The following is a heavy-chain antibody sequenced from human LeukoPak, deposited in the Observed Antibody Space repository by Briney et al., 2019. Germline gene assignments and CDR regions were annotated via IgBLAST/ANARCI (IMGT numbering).Heavy chain of an antibody. CDR3: ARGLSYYGSGSYLSPRYYYYYYYMDV. D-gene: IGHD3-10*01. CDR2: IYTSGST. CDR1: GGSISSGSYY. Sequence: SETLSLTCTVSGGSISSGSYYWSWIRQPAGKGLEWIGRIYTSGSTNYNPSLKSRVTISVDTSKNQFSLKLSSVTAADTAVYYCARGLSYYGSGSYLSPRYYYYYYYMDVWGKGTTVTVSS. V-gene: IGHV4-61*02. J-gene: IGHJ6*03.